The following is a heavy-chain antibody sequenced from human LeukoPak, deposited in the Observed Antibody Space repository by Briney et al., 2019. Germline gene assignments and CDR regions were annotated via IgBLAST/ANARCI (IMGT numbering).Heavy chain of an antibody. CDR3: ARGLLAGTVDY. V-gene: IGHV1-3*01. J-gene: IGHJ4*02. CDR2: INAGNGNT. CDR1: GYTFTSYA. Sequence: ASVKVSCKASGYTFTSYAMHWVRQAPGQRLEWMGWINAGNGNTKYSQKFQGRVTITRDTSASTAYMELRSMSSEDTAVYYCARGLLAGTVDYWGQGTLVTVSS. D-gene: IGHD6-19*01.